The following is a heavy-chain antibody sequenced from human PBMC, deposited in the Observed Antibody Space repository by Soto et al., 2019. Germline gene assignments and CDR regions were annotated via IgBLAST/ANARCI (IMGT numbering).Heavy chain of an antibody. Sequence: ASETLSLTCTVSGGSISSSIYYWGWIRQPPGKGLEWIGSIYYSGSTYYNPSLKSRVTISVDTSKNQFSLKLSSVTAADTAVYYCARHEAPSGWYFDYWGQGTLVTVSS. CDR1: GGSISSSIYY. V-gene: IGHV4-39*01. CDR3: ARHEAPSGWYFDY. CDR2: IYYSGST. J-gene: IGHJ4*02. D-gene: IGHD6-19*01.